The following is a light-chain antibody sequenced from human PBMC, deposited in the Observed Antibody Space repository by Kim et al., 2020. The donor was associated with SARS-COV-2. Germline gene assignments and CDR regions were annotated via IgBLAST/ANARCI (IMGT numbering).Light chain of an antibody. Sequence: VSPGERAPHSGRASQSVNVKLAWYQQKPGQAPRLLIYDASTRATGNPARFSGSGSGTEFTLTISSLQSEDFAVYYCQQYNNWPLSFGGGTKVDIK. V-gene: IGKV3-15*01. J-gene: IGKJ4*01. CDR1: QSVNVK. CDR3: QQYNNWPLS. CDR2: DAS.